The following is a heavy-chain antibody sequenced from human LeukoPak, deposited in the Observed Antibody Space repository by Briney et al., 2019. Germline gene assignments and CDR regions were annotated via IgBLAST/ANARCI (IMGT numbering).Heavy chain of an antibody. CDR3: AKDQYYYDSSGYWIDY. CDR1: GFTFSSYV. V-gene: IGHV3-30*02. CDR2: IRYDGSNK. Sequence: GGALRLSCAASGFTFSSYVMHWVRPAPAKGGEWVAFIRYDGSNKYYADSVKGRFTISRDNSKNTLHLQMNRLRAEDTAVYYCAKDQYYYDSSGYWIDYWGQGNLVTVSS. J-gene: IGHJ4*02. D-gene: IGHD3-22*01.